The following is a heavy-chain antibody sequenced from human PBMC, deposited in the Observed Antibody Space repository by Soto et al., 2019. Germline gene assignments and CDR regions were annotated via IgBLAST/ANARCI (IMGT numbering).Heavy chain of an antibody. CDR2: VYHTGST. D-gene: IGHD3-3*01. CDR3: ARDFAYFDS. Sequence: QVQLQESGPGLVKPSETLSLTCTVSGGSFKSGSYSWTWIRQPPGKGLEWIGYVYHTGSTSYNPSPNSGVSISMDTSKNQVSLNLDSVTAADTAVYFCARDFAYFDSWGQGTLVTVSS. J-gene: IGHJ4*02. CDR1: GGSFKSGSYS. V-gene: IGHV4-61*01.